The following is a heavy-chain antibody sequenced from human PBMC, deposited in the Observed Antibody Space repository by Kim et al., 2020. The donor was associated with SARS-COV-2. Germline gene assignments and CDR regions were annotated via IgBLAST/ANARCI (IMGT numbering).Heavy chain of an antibody. J-gene: IGHJ3*02. CDR2: IYYSGST. CDR3: ASYSSGYNVGVDAFDI. CDR1: GGSISSYY. V-gene: IGHV4-59*08. D-gene: IGHD3-22*01. Sequence: SETLSLTCTVSGGSISSYYWSWIRQPPGKGLEWIGYIYYSGSTNYNPSLKSRVTISVDTSKNQFSLKLSSVTAADTAVYYCASYSSGYNVGVDAFDIWG.